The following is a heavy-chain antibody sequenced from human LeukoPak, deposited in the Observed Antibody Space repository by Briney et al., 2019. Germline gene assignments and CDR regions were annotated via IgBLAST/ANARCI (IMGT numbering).Heavy chain of an antibody. V-gene: IGHV4-34*01. D-gene: IGHD2-2*01. CDR3: ARGPRYCSSTSCYLLDY. Sequence: SETLSLTCAVDGGSFSGYYWSWIRQPPGKGLEWIGEINHSGSTNYNPSLKSRVTISVDTSKNQFSLKLSSVTAADTAVYYCARGPRYCSSTSCYLLDYWGQGTLVTVSS. CDR2: INHSGST. J-gene: IGHJ4*02. CDR1: GGSFSGYY.